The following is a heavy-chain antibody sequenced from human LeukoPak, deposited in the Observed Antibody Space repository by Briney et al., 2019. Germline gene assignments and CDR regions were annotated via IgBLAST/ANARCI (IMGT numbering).Heavy chain of an antibody. CDR3: ARDLPNAAFLEMATIIPFLDY. CDR1: GGTFSSYA. J-gene: IGHJ4*02. Sequence: GASVKVSCKASGGTFSSYAISWVRQAPGQGLEWMGGIIPILGIANYAQKFQGRVTTTADKSTSTAYMELSSLRSEDTAVYYCARDLPNAAFLEMATIIPFLDYWGQGTLVTVSS. CDR2: IIPILGIA. D-gene: IGHD5-24*01. V-gene: IGHV1-69*10.